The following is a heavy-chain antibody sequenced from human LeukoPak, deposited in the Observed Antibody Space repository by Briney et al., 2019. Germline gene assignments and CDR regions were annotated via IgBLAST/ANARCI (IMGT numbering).Heavy chain of an antibody. CDR1: GFTFSNAW. V-gene: IGHV3-15*01. CDR3: TTDPVHGAYFDY. Sequence: GGSLRLSCAASGFTFSNAWMSWVRQAPGKGLEWVGRIKSKTDGGTTDYAAPVKGRFTISRDDSKNTLYLQMNSLKTEDTAVYYCTTDPVHGAYFDYWGQGTLVTVSS. J-gene: IGHJ4*02. D-gene: IGHD3-10*01. CDR2: IKSKTDGGTT.